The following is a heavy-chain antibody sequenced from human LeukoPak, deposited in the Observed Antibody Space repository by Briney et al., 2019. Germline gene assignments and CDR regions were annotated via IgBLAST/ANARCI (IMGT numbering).Heavy chain of an antibody. J-gene: IGHJ4*02. CDR1: GGSVSSSHY. V-gene: IGHV4-39*07. CDR3: ARGLMWSFDY. D-gene: IGHD2-8*01. Sequence: SETLSLTCTVSGGSVSSSHYWDWIRQPPGKGLEWIGSIYYGGSTYYNASLRSRVTTSVDTSKNQFSLKLSSVTAADTAVYYCARGLMWSFDYWGQGTLVTVSS. CDR2: IYYGGST.